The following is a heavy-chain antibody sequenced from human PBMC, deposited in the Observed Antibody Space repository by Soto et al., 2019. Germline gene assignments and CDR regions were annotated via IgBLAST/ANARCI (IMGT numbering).Heavy chain of an antibody. V-gene: IGHV3-30-3*01. D-gene: IGHD3-10*01. CDR3: ARDLIRGDGYVDFDY. J-gene: IGHJ4*02. CDR1: GFTFSSYA. Sequence: QVQLVESGGGVVQPGRSLRLSCAASGFTFSSYAMHWVRQAPDKGLEWVAVISYDGSNKYYADSVKGRFTISRDNSKNTLYLQMNSLRAEDTAVYYCARDLIRGDGYVDFDYWGQGTLVTVSS. CDR2: ISYDGSNK.